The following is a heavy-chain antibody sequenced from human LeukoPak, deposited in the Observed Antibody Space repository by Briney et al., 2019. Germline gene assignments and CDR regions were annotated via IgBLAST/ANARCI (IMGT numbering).Heavy chain of an antibody. V-gene: IGHV4-38-2*02. CDR2: IYHSGST. Sequence: TSETLSLTCTVSGYSISSGYYWGWIRQPPGKGLEWIGTIYHSGSTYYNPSLKSRVTISVDTSKNQFSLKLSSVTAADTAVYYCGKILSDMDVWGKGTTVTISS. J-gene: IGHJ6*03. CDR1: GYSISSGYY. CDR3: GKILSDMDV. D-gene: IGHD3-10*01.